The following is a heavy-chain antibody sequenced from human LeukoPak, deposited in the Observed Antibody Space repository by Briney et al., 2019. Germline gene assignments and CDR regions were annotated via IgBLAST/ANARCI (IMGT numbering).Heavy chain of an antibody. J-gene: IGHJ5*02. CDR1: GDSVSSNNAA. CDR3: ARSTGDMDP. V-gene: IGHV6-1*01. D-gene: IGHD2-8*02. Sequence: SQTLSLTCAISGDSVSSNNAAWNWIRQSPSRGLEWLGRTYYRSKWSYNYALSVQSRISIKSDTSKNQFSLQLKSVTPEDTAVYYCARSTGDMDPWGQGTLVTVSS. CDR2: TYYRSKWSY.